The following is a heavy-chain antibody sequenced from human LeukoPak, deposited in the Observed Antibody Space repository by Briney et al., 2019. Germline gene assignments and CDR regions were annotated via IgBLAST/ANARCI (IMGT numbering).Heavy chain of an antibody. Sequence: SETLSLTCTGSGGSSSSYYWGWIRQAAGKGLEWIGRIYTSGSTNYNPSLKSRVTMSVDTSKNQFSLKLSSVTAADTAVYYCARGAPGYCSGGSCYTPFFDYWGQGTLVTVSS. J-gene: IGHJ4*02. V-gene: IGHV4-4*07. CDR1: GGSSSSYY. D-gene: IGHD2-15*01. CDR3: ARGAPGYCSGGSCYTPFFDY. CDR2: IYTSGST.